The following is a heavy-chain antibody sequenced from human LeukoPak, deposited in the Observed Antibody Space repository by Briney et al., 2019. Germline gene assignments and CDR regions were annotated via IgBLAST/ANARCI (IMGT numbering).Heavy chain of an antibody. V-gene: IGHV3-33*06. Sequence: GGSLRLSCAASGFTFSSYGMHWVRQAPGKGLEWVAVIWYDGSNKYYADSVKGRFTISRDNSKNTLYLQMNSLRAEDTAVYYCAKDNNSYGSCNDAFDIWGQGTMVTVSS. CDR3: AKDNNSYGSCNDAFDI. D-gene: IGHD5-18*01. CDR2: IWYDGSNK. J-gene: IGHJ3*02. CDR1: GFTFSSYG.